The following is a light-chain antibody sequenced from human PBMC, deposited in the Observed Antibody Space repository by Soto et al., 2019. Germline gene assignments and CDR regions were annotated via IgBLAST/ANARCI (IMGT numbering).Light chain of an antibody. CDR3: AAWDDSLNGWE. CDR1: SSNIGTNT. V-gene: IGLV1-44*01. Sequence: QSVLTQPPSASGTPGQGVTISCSGSSSNIGTNTVNWYRQLPGTEPKLLICRNNERPSGVPDRFSGSKSGTSASLAITGLQSEDEADYYCAAWDDSLNGWEFGGGTKLTVL. J-gene: IGLJ3*02. CDR2: RNN.